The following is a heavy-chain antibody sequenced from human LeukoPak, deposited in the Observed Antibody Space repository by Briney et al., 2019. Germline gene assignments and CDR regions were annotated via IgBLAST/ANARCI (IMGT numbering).Heavy chain of an antibody. Sequence: KPSETLSLTCAVYGGSFSGYYWSCIRQPPGKGLEWIGEINHSGSTNYNPSLKSRVTISVDTSKNQFSLKLSSVTAADTAVYYCARGHFWSGYYPYYYYYYMDVWGKGTMVTVSS. J-gene: IGHJ6*03. D-gene: IGHD3-3*02. CDR2: INHSGST. V-gene: IGHV4-34*01. CDR1: GGSFSGYY. CDR3: ARGHFWSGYYPYYYYYYMDV.